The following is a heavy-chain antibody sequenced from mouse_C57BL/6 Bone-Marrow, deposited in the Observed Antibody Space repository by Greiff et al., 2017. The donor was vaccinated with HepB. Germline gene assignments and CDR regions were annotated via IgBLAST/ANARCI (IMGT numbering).Heavy chain of an antibody. V-gene: IGHV5-16*01. J-gene: IGHJ1*03. D-gene: IGHD1-1*01. CDR3: ARDAPGSSRSYWDFDV. Sequence: EVKLMESEGGLVQPGSSMKLSCTASGFTFSDYYMAWVRQVPEKGLEWVANINYDGSSTYYLDSLKSRFIISRDNAKNILYLQMSSLKSEDTATYYCARDAPGSSRSYWDFDVWGTGTTVTVSS. CDR2: INYDGSST. CDR1: GFTFSDYY.